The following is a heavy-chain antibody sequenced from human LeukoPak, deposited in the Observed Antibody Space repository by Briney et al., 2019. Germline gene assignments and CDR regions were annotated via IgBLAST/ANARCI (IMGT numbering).Heavy chain of an antibody. CDR2: INHSGST. CDR1: GGSFSGYY. CDR3: ARVGYDFWSGYCDY. D-gene: IGHD3-3*01. Sequence: PSETLSLTCAVYGGSFSGYYWSWIRQPPGKGLEWIGEINHSGSTNYNPSLKSRVTISVDTSKNQFSLTLSSVTAADTAVYYCARVGYDFWSGYCDYWGQGTLVTVSS. V-gene: IGHV4-34*01. J-gene: IGHJ4*02.